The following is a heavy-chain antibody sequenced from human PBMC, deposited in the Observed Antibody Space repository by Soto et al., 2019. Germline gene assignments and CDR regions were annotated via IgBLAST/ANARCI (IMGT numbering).Heavy chain of an antibody. Sequence: PGGPRRPSSPSSGFTFSASTMHWVPHAPGKGLEWVAVISSDGNHKYYTDSVKGRFTISRDTSTNTLYLQMNSLRSEDTAVYYCARGPLRRNYDLLTGYYPDAFDMWGQGT. CDR1: GFTFSAST. CDR3: ARGPLRRNYDLLTGYYPDAFDM. CDR2: ISSDGNHK. V-gene: IGHV3-30-3*01. J-gene: IGHJ3*02. D-gene: IGHD3-9*01.